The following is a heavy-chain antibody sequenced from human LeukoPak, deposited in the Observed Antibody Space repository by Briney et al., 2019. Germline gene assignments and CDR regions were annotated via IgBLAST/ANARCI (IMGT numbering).Heavy chain of an antibody. CDR3: ARDYGGKELVDAFDI. J-gene: IGHJ3*02. Sequence: SETLSLTCTVSGGSISSGDYYWSWIRQPPGKGLEWIGYIYYSGSTYYNPSLKSRVTISVDTSKNQFSLKLSSVTAADTAVYYCARDYGGKELVDAFDIWGQGTMVTVSS. D-gene: IGHD4-23*01. CDR2: IYYSGST. CDR1: GGSISSGDYY. V-gene: IGHV4-30-4*08.